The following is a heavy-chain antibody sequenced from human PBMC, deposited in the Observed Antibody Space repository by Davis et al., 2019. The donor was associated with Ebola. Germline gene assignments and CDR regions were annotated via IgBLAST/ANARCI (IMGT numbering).Heavy chain of an antibody. CDR1: GFTFSSYW. V-gene: IGHV3-74*01. CDR3: ARDQGWWHFDY. CDR2: INSDGSST. J-gene: IGHJ4*02. D-gene: IGHD2-15*01. Sequence: GESLKISCAASGFTFSSYWMHWVRQAPGKGLVWVSRINSDGSSTSYADSVKGRFTISRDNAKNTLYLQMNSLRDEDTAVYYCARDQGWWHFDYWGQGTLVTVSS.